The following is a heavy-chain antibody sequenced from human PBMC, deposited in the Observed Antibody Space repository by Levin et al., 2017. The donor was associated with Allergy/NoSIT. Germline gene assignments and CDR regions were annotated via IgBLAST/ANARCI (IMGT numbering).Heavy chain of an antibody. J-gene: IGHJ6*02. D-gene: IGHD7-27*01. CDR2: INWNSGNI. CDR3: AKVQDPLGPYYYYATDV. Sequence: QSGGSLRLSCVASGFTFDDYAMHWVRQAPGKGLEWVSGINWNSGNIGYADSVKGRFTISRDNAKNSLYLEMSSLRVEDTALYYCAKVQDPLGPYYYYATDVWGQGTTVTVSS. V-gene: IGHV3-9*01. CDR1: GFTFDDYA.